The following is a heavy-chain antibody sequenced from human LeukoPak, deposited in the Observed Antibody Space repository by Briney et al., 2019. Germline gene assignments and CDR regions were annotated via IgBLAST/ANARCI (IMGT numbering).Heavy chain of an antibody. Sequence: PSQTLSLTCTVSGGSISSGSYYWSWIRQPAGKGLEWIGRIYTSGSTNYNPPLKSRVTISVDTSKNQFSLKLSSVTAADTAVYYCARAPMVRGVYYFDYWGQGTLVTVSS. CDR2: IYTSGST. V-gene: IGHV4-61*02. D-gene: IGHD3-10*01. CDR3: ARAPMVRGVYYFDY. CDR1: GGSISSGSYY. J-gene: IGHJ4*02.